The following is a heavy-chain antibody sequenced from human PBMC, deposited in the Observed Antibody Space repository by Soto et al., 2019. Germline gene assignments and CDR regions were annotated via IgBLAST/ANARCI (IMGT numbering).Heavy chain of an antibody. V-gene: IGHV3-33*01. CDR2: IWYDGSNK. CDR3: ARDNSDSSGSPSTF. J-gene: IGHJ4*02. Sequence: PGGSLRLSCAASGFTFSSYGMHWVRQAPGKGLEWVAGIWYDGSNKHYADSVKGRFTISRDNAKNTLYVQMNSLRAEDTAVYYCARDNSDSSGSPSTFWGQGTLVTVPS. D-gene: IGHD5-18*01. CDR1: GFTFSSYG.